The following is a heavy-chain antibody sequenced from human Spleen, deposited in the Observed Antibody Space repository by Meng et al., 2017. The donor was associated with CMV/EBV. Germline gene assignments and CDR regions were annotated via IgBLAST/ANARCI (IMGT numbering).Heavy chain of an antibody. CDR1: DGSISSGDYY. J-gene: IGHJ5*02. V-gene: IGHV4-30-4*08. CDR2: IYYSGST. D-gene: IGHD3-3*01. Sequence: SDGSISSGDYYWSWLRQPPGKGLEWIGYIYYSGSTYYNPSLKSRVIISVDMSKNQFSLKLSSVTAADTAVYYCARVRVRFTLNWFDPWGQGTLVTLL. CDR3: ARVRVRFTLNWFDP.